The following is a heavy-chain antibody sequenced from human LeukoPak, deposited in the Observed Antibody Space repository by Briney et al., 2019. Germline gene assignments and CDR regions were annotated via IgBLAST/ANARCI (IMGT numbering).Heavy chain of an antibody. V-gene: IGHV5-51*01. CDR1: GYSFTNYW. CDR2: IYPGDSDT. Sequence: GESLKISCKDSGYSFTNYWIGWVRQMPGKGLEWMGIIYPGDSDTRYSPSFQGQVTISADKSISTAYLQWSSLKASDTAMYYCARCGPPRTFDEEVEGPFDYWGQGTLVTVSS. D-gene: IGHD3-16*01. CDR3: ARCGPPRTFDEEVEGPFDY. J-gene: IGHJ4*02.